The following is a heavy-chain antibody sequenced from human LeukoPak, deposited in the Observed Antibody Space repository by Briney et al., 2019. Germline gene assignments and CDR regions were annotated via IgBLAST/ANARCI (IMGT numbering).Heavy chain of an antibody. V-gene: IGHV1-69*13. CDR3: ARTRIAAAGTPFDP. CDR1: GGTFSSYA. Sequence: SVKVSCKASGGTFSSYAISWVRQAPGQGLEWMGGIIPIFGTANYAQKFQGRVTITADESTCTAYMELSSLRSEDTAVYYCARTRIAAAGTPFDPWGQGTLVTVSS. J-gene: IGHJ5*02. D-gene: IGHD6-13*01. CDR2: IIPIFGTA.